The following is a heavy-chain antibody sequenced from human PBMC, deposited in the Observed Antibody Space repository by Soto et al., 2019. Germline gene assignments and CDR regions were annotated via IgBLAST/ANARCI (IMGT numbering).Heavy chain of an antibody. V-gene: IGHV3-30*18. J-gene: IGHJ4*02. CDR3: AKEYCGGHCSSDYFDY. D-gene: IGHD2-21*01. Sequence: GGSLRLSCAASGFTFSNYGIHWVRQAPGNGLEWVAVISRDGSVRYYADSVRGRFTISRDNSKNTLYLQVNNLRPEDTAVYYCAKEYCGGHCSSDYFDYWGQGTLVTVSS. CDR2: ISRDGSVR. CDR1: GFTFSNYG.